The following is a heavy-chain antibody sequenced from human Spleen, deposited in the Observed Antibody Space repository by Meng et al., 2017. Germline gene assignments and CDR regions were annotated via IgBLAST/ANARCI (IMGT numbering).Heavy chain of an antibody. CDR3: AKLAKRASSDY. J-gene: IGHJ4*02. V-gene: IGHV3-9*01. CDR1: GFTFADYD. CDR2: ISWNGDTR. Sequence: GGSLRLSCAASGFTFADYDMYWVRQTPGKGLEWVSGISWNGDTREYADSVKGRFTVSRGNAKNSLFLQMNSLRGEDTALYYCAKLAKRASSDYWGRGTLVTVSS. D-gene: IGHD2-21*01.